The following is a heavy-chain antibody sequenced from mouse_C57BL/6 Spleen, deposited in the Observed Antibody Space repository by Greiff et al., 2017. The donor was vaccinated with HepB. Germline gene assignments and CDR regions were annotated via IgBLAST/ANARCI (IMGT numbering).Heavy chain of an antibody. CDR3: ARSPYYYGSSPAWFAY. Sequence: VESGGGLVQPGGSLSLSCAASGFTFTDYYMSWVRQPPGKALEWLGFIRNKANGYTTEYSASVKGRFTISRDNSQSILYLQMNALRAEDSATYYCARSPYYYGSSPAWFAYWGQGTLVTVSA. J-gene: IGHJ3*01. CDR2: IRNKANGYTT. D-gene: IGHD1-1*01. V-gene: IGHV7-3*01. CDR1: GFTFTDYY.